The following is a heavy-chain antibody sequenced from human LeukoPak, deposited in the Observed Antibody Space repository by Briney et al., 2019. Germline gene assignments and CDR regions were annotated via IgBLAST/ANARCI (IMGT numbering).Heavy chain of an antibody. CDR3: AKDQDYYGSGSYAFDY. CDR2: ISYDGSNK. CDR1: GFTFSSYA. D-gene: IGHD3-10*01. V-gene: IGHV3-30*04. Sequence: PGGSLRLSCAASGFTFSSYAMHWVRQAPGKGLEWVAVISYDGSNKYYADSVKGRFTISRDNSKNTLYLQMNSLRAEDTAVYYCAKDQDYYGSGSYAFDYWGQGTLVTVSS. J-gene: IGHJ4*02.